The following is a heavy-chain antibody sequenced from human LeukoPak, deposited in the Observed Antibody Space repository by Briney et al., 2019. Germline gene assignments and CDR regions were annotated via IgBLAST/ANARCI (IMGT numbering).Heavy chain of an antibody. Sequence: PGGSLRLSCAASGFTFSSYWMSWVRQAPGKGLEWVANIKQDGSEKYYVDSVKGRCTISRDNAKNSLYLQMNSLRAEDTAVYYCARAIVVPAAILYYFDYWGQGTLVTVSS. J-gene: IGHJ4*02. CDR2: IKQDGSEK. CDR1: GFTFSSYW. D-gene: IGHD2-2*01. V-gene: IGHV3-7*01. CDR3: ARAIVVPAAILYYFDY.